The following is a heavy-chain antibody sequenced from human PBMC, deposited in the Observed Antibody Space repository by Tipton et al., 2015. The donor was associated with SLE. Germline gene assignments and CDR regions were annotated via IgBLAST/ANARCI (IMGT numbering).Heavy chain of an antibody. D-gene: IGHD3-10*01. V-gene: IGHV4-59*01. Sequence: LRLSCTVSGGSISSYYWSWIRQPPGKGLEWIGYIYYSGSTNYNPSLKSRVTISVDTSKNLFSLKLSSVTAADPAVYYCARVRGRGYFQHWGQGTLVTVSS. CDR3: ARVRGRGYFQH. CDR2: IYYSGST. CDR1: GGSISSYY. J-gene: IGHJ1*01.